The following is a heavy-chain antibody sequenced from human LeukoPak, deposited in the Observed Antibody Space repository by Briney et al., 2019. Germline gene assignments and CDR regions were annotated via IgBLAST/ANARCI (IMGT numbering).Heavy chain of an antibody. CDR3: ATDASGSYFKYFQH. V-gene: IGHV1-24*01. J-gene: IGHJ1*01. CDR1: GYILIELS. D-gene: IGHD1-26*01. Sequence: GASVKVSCKVSGYILIELSMHWVRQAPGKGLEWMGGFDPEDGETIYAQKFQGRVTMTEDTSTDTAYMELSSLRSEDTAVYYCATDASGSYFKYFQHWGQGTLVTVSS. CDR2: FDPEDGET.